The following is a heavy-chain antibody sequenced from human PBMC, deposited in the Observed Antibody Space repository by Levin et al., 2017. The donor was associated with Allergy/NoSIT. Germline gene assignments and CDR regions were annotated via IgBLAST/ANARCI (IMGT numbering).Heavy chain of an antibody. CDR2: ISSSSSYI. CDR1: GFTFSSYS. J-gene: IGHJ4*02. V-gene: IGHV3-21*01. CDR3: ARVHWNDVPFDY. D-gene: IGHD1-1*01. Sequence: GGSLRLSCAASGFTFSSYSMNWVRQAPGKGLEWVSSISSSSSYIYYADSVKGRFTISRDNAKNSLYLQMNSLRAEDTAVYYCARVHWNDVPFDYWGQGTLVTVSS.